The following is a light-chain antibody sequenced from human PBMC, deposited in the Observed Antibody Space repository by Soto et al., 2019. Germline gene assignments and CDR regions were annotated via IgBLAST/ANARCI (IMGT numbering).Light chain of an antibody. Sequence: DIQMTQSPSSLSASVGDRVTITCRASQSISSYLNWYQQKPGKAPKLLIYAASSLQSGVPSRFSGSGFGTHFTLTISSLQPEDFATYYCQQSYSTFWTCGQGTKVEIK. CDR3: QQSYSTFWT. J-gene: IGKJ1*01. CDR2: AAS. V-gene: IGKV1-39*01. CDR1: QSISSY.